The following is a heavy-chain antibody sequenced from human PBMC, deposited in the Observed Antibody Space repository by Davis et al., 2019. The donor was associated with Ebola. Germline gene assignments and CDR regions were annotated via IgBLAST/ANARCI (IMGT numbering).Heavy chain of an antibody. Sequence: SETLSLTCAVYGGSFSGYYWSWIRQPPGKGLEWIGEINHSGSTNYNASLKSRVTISVDTSKNQFSLKLSSVTAADTAVYYCARAPSSITIFGVVKNWFDPWGQGTLVTVSS. J-gene: IGHJ5*02. CDR3: ARAPSSITIFGVVKNWFDP. CDR1: GGSFSGYY. CDR2: INHSGST. D-gene: IGHD3-3*01. V-gene: IGHV4-34*01.